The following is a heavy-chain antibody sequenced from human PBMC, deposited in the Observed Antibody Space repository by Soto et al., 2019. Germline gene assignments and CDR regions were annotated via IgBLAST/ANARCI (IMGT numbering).Heavy chain of an antibody. CDR1: GGTFSSYA. CDR2: IIPIFGTA. Sequence: GASVKVSCKASGGTFSSYAISWVRQAPGQGLEWMGGIIPIFGTANYADSVKGRFTISRDNAKNSLYLQMNSLRAEDTAVYYCASGAVAGVVDYWGQGTLVTVPQ. D-gene: IGHD6-19*01. V-gene: IGHV1-69*05. J-gene: IGHJ4*02. CDR3: ASGAVAGVVDY.